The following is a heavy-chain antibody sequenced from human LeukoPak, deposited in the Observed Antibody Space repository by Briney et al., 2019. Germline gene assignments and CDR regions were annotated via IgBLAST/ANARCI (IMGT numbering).Heavy chain of an antibody. J-gene: IGHJ4*02. Sequence: GSLRLSCAASGFTFDDYAMHWVRQAPGKGLEWIGEIHHSGSTNYNPYLKSRVTISGDKSNNQFSLKVNAVTAADTAVYYRARRIGRISAPRGHMDYWGQGSLVIVSS. V-gene: IGHV4-34*01. CDR1: GFTFDDYA. CDR3: ARRIGRISAPRGHMDY. D-gene: IGHD2-15*01. CDR2: IHHSGST.